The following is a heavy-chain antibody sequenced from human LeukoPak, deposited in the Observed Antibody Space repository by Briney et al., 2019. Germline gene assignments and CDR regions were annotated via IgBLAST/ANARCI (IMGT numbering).Heavy chain of an antibody. V-gene: IGHV4-39*07. J-gene: IGHJ4*02. CDR1: GGSISSSSYY. CDR3: ARAAYSGSYYFDY. Sequence: SETLSLTCTVSGGSISSSSYYWGWIRQPPGKGLEWIGSIYYSGSTYYNPSLKSRVTISVDTSKNQFSLKLISVTAADTAVYYCARAAYSGSYYFDYWGQGTLVTVSS. CDR2: IYYSGST. D-gene: IGHD1-26*01.